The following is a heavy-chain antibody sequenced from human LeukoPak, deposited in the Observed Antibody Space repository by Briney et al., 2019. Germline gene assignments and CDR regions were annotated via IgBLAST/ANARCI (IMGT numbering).Heavy chain of an antibody. CDR2: IKQDGSEK. V-gene: IGHV3-7*01. J-gene: IGHJ4*02. CDR1: GFTFRNYS. D-gene: IGHD1-26*01. Sequence: GGSLRLSCAASGFTFRNYSMSWVRQPQGKGLEWVANIKQDGSEKYYVDSVKGRFTISRDNAKNSLYLQMNSLGAEDWAVYYCARDKIVGATHFDYWGQGTLVTVSS. CDR3: ARDKIVGATHFDY.